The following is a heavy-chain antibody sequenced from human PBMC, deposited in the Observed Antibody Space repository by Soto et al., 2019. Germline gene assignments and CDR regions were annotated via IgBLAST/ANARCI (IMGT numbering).Heavy chain of an antibody. CDR1: GFTFSSYA. CDR3: AKDRASMVRGGNDY. V-gene: IGHV3-23*01. D-gene: IGHD3-10*01. J-gene: IGHJ4*02. Sequence: EVQLLESGGGLVQPGGSLRLSCAASGFTFSSYAMSWVRQAPGKGLEWVSAISGSGGSTYDADSEKGRFTISRDNHKNTLYLQMNSVRAEDTAVYYCAKDRASMVRGGNDYSGQGTLVTVSS. CDR2: ISGSGGST.